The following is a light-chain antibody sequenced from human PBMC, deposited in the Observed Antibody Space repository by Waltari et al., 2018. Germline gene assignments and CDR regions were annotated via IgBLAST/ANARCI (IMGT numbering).Light chain of an antibody. CDR1: TSHVGGSTF. CDR3: SSYTSTITWV. CDR2: DVT. V-gene: IGLV2-14*03. J-gene: IGLJ3*02. Sequence: QSALTQPASVSGSPGQSIPLPCTGTTSHVGGSTFLPRYQHYPGKAPKVLISDVTKRPSGVSDRFSGSKSGNTASLTISGLQAEDEADYHCSSYTSTITWVFGGGTKLTVL.